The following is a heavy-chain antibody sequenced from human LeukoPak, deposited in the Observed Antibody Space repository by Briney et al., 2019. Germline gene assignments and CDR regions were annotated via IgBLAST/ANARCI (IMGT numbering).Heavy chain of an antibody. D-gene: IGHD3-3*02. CDR1: GFTFSSYW. V-gene: IGHV3-7*01. Sequence: ETGGSLRLSCAASGFTFSSYWMSWVRQAPGKGLEWVANIKQDGSEKYYVDSVKGRFTISRDNAKNSLYLQMNSLRAEDTAVYYCARDRYWDLWSGYYDYFDYWGQGTLVTVSS. J-gene: IGHJ4*02. CDR3: ARDRYWDLWSGYYDYFDY. CDR2: IKQDGSEK.